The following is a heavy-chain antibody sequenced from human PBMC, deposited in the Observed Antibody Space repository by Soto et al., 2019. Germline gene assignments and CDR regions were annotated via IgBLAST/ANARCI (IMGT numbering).Heavy chain of an antibody. CDR2: IYYSGST. V-gene: IGHV4-31*03. Sequence: QVQLQESGPGLVKPSQTLSLTCTVSGGSISSGGYYWSWIRQHPGKGLEWIGYIYYSGSTYYNPSLKSRVTISVDTSKNQFSLKLSSLTAADTAVYYCARESLSNQLLPQPLFDYWGQGTLVTVSS. J-gene: IGHJ4*02. CDR3: ARESLSNQLLPQPLFDY. D-gene: IGHD2-2*01. CDR1: GGSISSGGYY.